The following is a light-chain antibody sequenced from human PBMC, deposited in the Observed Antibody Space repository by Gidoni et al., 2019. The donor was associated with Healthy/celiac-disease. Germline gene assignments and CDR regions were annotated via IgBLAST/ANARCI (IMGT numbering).Light chain of an antibody. J-gene: IGKJ2*01. CDR3: QQYNSYPMYT. CDR1: QSISSW. V-gene: IGKV1-5*03. Sequence: LSASVGDRVTITCRASQSISSWLAWYQQKPGKAPKLLFYKASSLESGVPSRFSGSGSGTEFTLTISSLQPDDFATYYCQQYNSYPMYTFGQGTKLEIK. CDR2: KAS.